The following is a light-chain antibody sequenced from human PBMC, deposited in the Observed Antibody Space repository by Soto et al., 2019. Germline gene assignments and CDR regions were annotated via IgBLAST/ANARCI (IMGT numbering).Light chain of an antibody. J-gene: IGKJ4*01. CDR1: QSVRSNY. CDR2: DAS. CDR3: QQYGSSPLT. Sequence: EIVLTQSPATLSLSPGERATLSYRASQSVRSNYLAWYQQKPGQAPRFLIYDASSRATGIPDRFSGSGSGTDFTLTISRLEPEDFAVYYCQQYGSSPLTFGGGTKVEIK. V-gene: IGKV3-20*01.